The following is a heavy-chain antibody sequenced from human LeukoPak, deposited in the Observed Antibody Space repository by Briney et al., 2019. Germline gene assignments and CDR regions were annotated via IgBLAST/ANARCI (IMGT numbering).Heavy chain of an antibody. D-gene: IGHD2-2*01. CDR3: NLGYCSSTSCYV. CDR2: MNPNSGNT. V-gene: IGHV1-8*01. Sequence: ASVKVSCKASGYTFTSYDINWVRQATGQGLEWMGWMNPNSGNTGYAQKFQGRVTMTRNTSISTAYMELSGLRSEDTAVYYCNLGYCSSTSCYVWGQGTLVTVSS. CDR1: GYTFTSYD. J-gene: IGHJ4*02.